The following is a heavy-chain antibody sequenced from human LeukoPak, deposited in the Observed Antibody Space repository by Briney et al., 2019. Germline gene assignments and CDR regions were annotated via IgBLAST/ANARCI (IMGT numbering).Heavy chain of an antibody. CDR2: ISYDGNNK. D-gene: IGHD3-22*01. Sequence: GGSLRLSCAASGFTFSNYGMHWVRQAPGKGLEGVAVISYDGNNKYYADSVKGRFTISRDNSKNTLYLQMNSLRAEDTAVYYCAKDTYYYDRSGYYPDYWGQGTLVTVSS. CDR3: AKDTYYYDRSGYYPDY. V-gene: IGHV3-30*18. CDR1: GFTFSNYG. J-gene: IGHJ4*02.